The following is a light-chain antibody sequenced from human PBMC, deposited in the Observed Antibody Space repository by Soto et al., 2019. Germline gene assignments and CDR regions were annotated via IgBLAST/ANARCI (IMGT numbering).Light chain of an antibody. J-gene: IGKJ4*01. CDR3: RRYGSSPLT. Sequence: EIVLTQSPGTLSLSPGERATLSCRASQSVSSNHLAWYQQKPGQAPRLLIYGASTRASGIPDRFSGSGSGTDFTLTISRLEPEDLAVYYCRRYGSSPLTFGGGTKVDIK. CDR2: GAS. CDR1: QSVSSNH. V-gene: IGKV3-20*01.